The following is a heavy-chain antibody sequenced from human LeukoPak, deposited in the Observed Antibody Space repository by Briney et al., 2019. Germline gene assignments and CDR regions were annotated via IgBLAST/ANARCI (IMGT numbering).Heavy chain of an antibody. CDR2: IYYSGST. CDR3: ASRISYGDYFDY. J-gene: IGHJ4*02. D-gene: IGHD4-17*01. V-gene: IGHV4-59*01. CDR1: GGSISSYC. Sequence: SETLSLTCTVSGGSISSYCWSWIRQPPGKGLEWIGYIYYSGSTNSNPSLRSRVTISVDTSKNQFSLKLSSVTAADTAVYYCASRISYGDYFDYWGQGTLVTVSS.